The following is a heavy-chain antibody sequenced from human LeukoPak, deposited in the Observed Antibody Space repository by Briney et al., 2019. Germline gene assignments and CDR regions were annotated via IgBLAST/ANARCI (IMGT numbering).Heavy chain of an antibody. CDR2: INSDGKTT. J-gene: IGHJ5*02. CDR1: GFTFRTYW. Sequence: PGGSLRLSCAASGFTFRTYWMHWVRQAPGKGLVWVSHINSDGKTTSYADSVKGRFTISGDNAKNTLYLQMNSLRAEDTAVYYCASLTFGVDNWFDPWGQGTLVTVSS. CDR3: ASLTFGVDNWFDP. D-gene: IGHD2-8*01. V-gene: IGHV3-74*01.